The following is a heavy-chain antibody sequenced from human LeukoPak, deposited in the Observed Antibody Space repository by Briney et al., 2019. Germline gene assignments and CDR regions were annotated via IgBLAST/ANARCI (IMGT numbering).Heavy chain of an antibody. Sequence: GGSLTLTCAASGFTFSHYLMHWVRQAPGKGLVWVSRINSDESNTNSYADSVKGRFIISRDNAKNKLYLQMNSLRAEDTAVYFCVRGGNGFDIWGQGTTVIVSS. V-gene: IGHV3-74*01. D-gene: IGHD4-23*01. J-gene: IGHJ3*02. CDR1: GFTFSHYL. CDR3: VRGGNGFDI. CDR2: INSDESNT.